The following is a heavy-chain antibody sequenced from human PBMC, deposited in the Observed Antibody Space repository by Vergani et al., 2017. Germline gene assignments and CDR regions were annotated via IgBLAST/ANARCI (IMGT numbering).Heavy chain of an antibody. V-gene: IGHV4-34*02. CDR1: GGSFSGYN. CDR3: ARGRVGLHV. J-gene: IGHJ6*04. Sequence: QVQLQQWGAGLLKPSETLSLTCGVYGGSFSGYNGTWIRQTPEKGLEWIGEINHSGDTNYNPSLKSRLTIPIDMSKNQFFLTLRSVTAADTAFYYCARGRVGLHVWGRGTAVTVSS. D-gene: IGHD6-13*01. CDR2: INHSGDT.